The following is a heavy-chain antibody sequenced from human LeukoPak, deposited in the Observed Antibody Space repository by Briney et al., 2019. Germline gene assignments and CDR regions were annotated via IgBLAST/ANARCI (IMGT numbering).Heavy chain of an antibody. CDR2: IYYSGNT. J-gene: IGHJ4*02. V-gene: IGHV4-59*01. D-gene: IGHD5-24*01. Sequence: GSLRLSCAASGFTFSSYAMSWVRQAPGKGLEWIGYIYYSGNTNCNPSLKSRVTISIDTSKNQFSLQLSSVTAADTAVYYCARVGDGNFDYWGQGTLVTASS. CDR1: GFTFSSYA. CDR3: ARVGDGNFDY.